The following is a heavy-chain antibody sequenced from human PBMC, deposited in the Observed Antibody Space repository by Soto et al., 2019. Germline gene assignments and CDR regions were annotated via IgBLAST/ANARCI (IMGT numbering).Heavy chain of an antibody. V-gene: IGHV4-30-4*01. J-gene: IGHJ4*02. CDR2: IYYSGST. D-gene: IGHD2-15*01. CDR1: GGSISSGDYY. CDR3: ARARGARYFDY. Sequence: QVQVQESGPGLVKPSQTLSLTCTVSGGSISSGDYYWSWIRQPPGKGLEWIGYIYYSGSTYYNPSLKSRVTVSVDTSKNQFALKLSSVTAADTAVYYCARARGARYFDYWGQGTLVTVSS.